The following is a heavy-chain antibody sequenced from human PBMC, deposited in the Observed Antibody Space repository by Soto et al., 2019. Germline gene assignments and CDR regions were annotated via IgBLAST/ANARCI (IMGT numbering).Heavy chain of an antibody. V-gene: IGHV3-23*01. Sequence: PWGSLRLSCSSSVFTFSSYAMSWFRQAPGKGLEWVSAISCSGGSTYYADSVKGRFTISRDNSKNTLYLQMNSLRGEDTAVYYCAKHRAAAGPNWLDPWGQGTLVTAPQ. J-gene: IGHJ5*02. CDR2: ISCSGGST. CDR1: VFTFSSYA. CDR3: AKHRAAAGPNWLDP. D-gene: IGHD6-13*01.